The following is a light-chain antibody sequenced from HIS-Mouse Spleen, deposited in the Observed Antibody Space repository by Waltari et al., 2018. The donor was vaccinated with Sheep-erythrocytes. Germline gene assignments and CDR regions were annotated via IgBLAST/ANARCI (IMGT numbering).Light chain of an antibody. Sequence: EIVLTQSPATLSLSPGGRASQSVSSYLAWYQQKPGQAPRLLIYDASNRATGIPARFSGSGSGTDFTLTISSLEPEDFAVYYCQQLTFGGGTKVEIK. J-gene: IGKJ4*01. CDR1: QSVSSY. CDR3: QQLT. V-gene: IGKV3-11*01. CDR2: DAS.